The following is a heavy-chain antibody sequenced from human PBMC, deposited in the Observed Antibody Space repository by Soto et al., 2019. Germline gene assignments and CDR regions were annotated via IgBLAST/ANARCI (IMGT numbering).Heavy chain of an antibody. V-gene: IGHV4-30-4*01. CDR3: ARGGNYYGLRV. Sequence: PSETLSLTCTFSCGSIISGDYYWSWIRQPPGKGLEWIGYIYDSGSTYYNASLKSRLTISLDTSKNQFSLQLTSVSAADTAVYYCARGGNYYGLRVWGQGTTVTVSS. CDR1: CGSIISGDYY. J-gene: IGHJ6*02. CDR2: IYDSGST.